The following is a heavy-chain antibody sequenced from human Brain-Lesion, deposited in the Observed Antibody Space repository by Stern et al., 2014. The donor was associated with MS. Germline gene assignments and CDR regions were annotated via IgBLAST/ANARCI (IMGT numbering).Heavy chain of an antibody. J-gene: IGHJ5*02. CDR2: IYYSGNP. D-gene: IGHD2-15*01. Sequence: VQLVESGPGLVKPSETLSLTCTVAGGSVSSTSYAWAWIRQPPGKGLEWIGTIYYSGNPYYSPSLKSRLTIPLDPSKNQFSRQLSFVTAADTAVYYCAGEEDIRYCSGGSCTGNWFDPWGQGTLVTVSS. V-gene: IGHV4-39*01. CDR1: GGSVSSTSYA. CDR3: AGEEDIRYCSGGSCTGNWFDP.